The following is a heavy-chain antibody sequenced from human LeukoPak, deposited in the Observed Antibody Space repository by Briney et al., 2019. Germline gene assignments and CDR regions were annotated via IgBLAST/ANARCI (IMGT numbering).Heavy chain of an antibody. CDR2: ISHDGRDK. CDR1: GFIFSTYV. CDR3: ARDLGGIVVVPAALGY. Sequence: GRSLRLSCAASGFIFSTYVMHWVRQPPGKGLEWVAAISHDGRDKYSADSVKGRFTISRDNSKNTLYLQMNSLRAEDTAVYFCARDLGGIVVVPAALGYWGQGTLVTVSS. V-gene: IGHV3-30*04. D-gene: IGHD2-2*01. J-gene: IGHJ4*02.